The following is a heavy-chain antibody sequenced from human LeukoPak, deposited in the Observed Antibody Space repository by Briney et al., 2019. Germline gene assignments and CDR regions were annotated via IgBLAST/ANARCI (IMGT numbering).Heavy chain of an antibody. D-gene: IGHD3-22*01. Sequence: PGGSLRLSCAASGFTFSDYYMSWIRQAPGKGLEWVSYISSSGSTIYYVDSVKGRFTISRDNAKNSLYLQMNSLRAEDTAVYYCARDASYDSSGYYSRWGQGTLVTVSS. CDR3: ARDASYDSSGYYSR. CDR2: ISSSGSTI. CDR1: GFTFSDYY. V-gene: IGHV3-11*01. J-gene: IGHJ4*02.